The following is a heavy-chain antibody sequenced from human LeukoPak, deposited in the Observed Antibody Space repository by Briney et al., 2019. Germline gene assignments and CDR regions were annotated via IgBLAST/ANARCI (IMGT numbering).Heavy chain of an antibody. V-gene: IGHV1-8*01. CDR1: GYTFTSHD. J-gene: IGHJ6*03. D-gene: IGHD4-11*01. Sequence: GASGKVSCKAAGYTFTSHDINWVRQATGQGLEWMGWMNPKSGNTGYAQKFQGRVTITSNTSISTAYMELSSLRSEDTAVYYCARGHAYSNYGAYYYYYMDVWGKGTPVTVSS. CDR3: ARGHAYSNYGAYYYYYMDV. CDR2: MNPKSGNT.